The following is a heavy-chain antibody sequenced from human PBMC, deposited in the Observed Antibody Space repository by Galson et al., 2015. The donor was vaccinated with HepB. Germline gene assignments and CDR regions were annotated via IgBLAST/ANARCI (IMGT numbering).Heavy chain of an antibody. Sequence: SVKVSCKASGGTFSSYTISWVRQAPGQGLEWMGRIIPILGIANYAQKFQGRVTITADKSTSTAYMELSSLRSEDTAVYYCARVPTLGYCSGGSCYSARGAFDIWGQGTMVTVSS. CDR1: GGTFSSYT. CDR2: IIPILGIA. CDR3: ARVPTLGYCSGGSCYSARGAFDI. J-gene: IGHJ3*02. D-gene: IGHD2-15*01. V-gene: IGHV1-69*02.